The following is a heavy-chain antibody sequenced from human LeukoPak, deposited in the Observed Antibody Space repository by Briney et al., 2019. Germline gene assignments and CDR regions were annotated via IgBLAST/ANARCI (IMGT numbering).Heavy chain of an antibody. D-gene: IGHD6-13*01. CDR2: ISGYNGKT. J-gene: IGHJ6*02. CDR1: GHTFSNYG. Sequence: ASVKVSCKASGHTFSNYGITWVRQAPGQGLEWVGWISGYNGKTEYAQKLQGRVSMTTDTSTSIAYMELRSLTSDDTAVYYCARAVYSSSWDYYYYYGMDVWGQGTTVTVS. CDR3: ARAVYSSSWDYYYYYGMDV. V-gene: IGHV1-18*01.